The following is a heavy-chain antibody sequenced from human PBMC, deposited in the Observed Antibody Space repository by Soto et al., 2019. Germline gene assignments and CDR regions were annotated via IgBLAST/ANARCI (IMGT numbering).Heavy chain of an antibody. V-gene: IGHV1-18*01. J-gene: IGHJ2*01. CDR1: GYIFTSYA. Sequence: QVQLVQSGAEMKKPGASVMVSCKASGYIFTSYAISWVRQAPGQGLEWMGCISAHSGNTKYAQKLQGRVTMSTDTXTSTANMELRSLRSDDTAVYYCARDHDYYDSSGYYNWYFDLWGRGTLVTVSS. D-gene: IGHD3-22*01. CDR2: ISAHSGNT. CDR3: ARDHDYYDSSGYYNWYFDL.